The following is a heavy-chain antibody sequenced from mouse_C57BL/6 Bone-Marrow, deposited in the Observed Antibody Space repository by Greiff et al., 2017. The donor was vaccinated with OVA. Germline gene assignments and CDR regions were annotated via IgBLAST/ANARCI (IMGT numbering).Heavy chain of an antibody. CDR2: IDPSDSYT. Sequence: QVQLKQPGAELVRPGTSVKLSCKASGYTFTSYWMHWVKQRPGQGLEWIGVIDPSDSYTNYNQKFKGKATLTVDTSSSTAYMQLSSLTSEDSAVYYCARPTVVAPCVWGTGTTVTVSS. V-gene: IGHV1-59*01. J-gene: IGHJ1*03. CDR3: ARPTVVAPCV. D-gene: IGHD1-1*01. CDR1: GYTFTSYW.